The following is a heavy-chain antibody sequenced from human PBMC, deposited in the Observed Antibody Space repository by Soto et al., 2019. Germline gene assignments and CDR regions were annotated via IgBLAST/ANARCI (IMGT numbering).Heavy chain of an antibody. J-gene: IGHJ6*02. CDR2: IYYSGST. CDR3: ARDRPEEYSYYGMDV. CDR1: GVSISDYY. V-gene: IGHV4-59*01. Sequence: PSETLSLTCTVSGVSISDYYWSWIRQPPGKGLEWIGYIYYSGSTNYNPSLKSRVTISVDTSKNQFSLKLSSVTAADTAVYYCARDRPEEYSYYGMDVWGQGTTVTVSS.